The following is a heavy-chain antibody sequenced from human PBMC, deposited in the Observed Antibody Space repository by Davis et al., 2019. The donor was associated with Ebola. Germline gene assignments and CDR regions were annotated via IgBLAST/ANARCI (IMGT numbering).Heavy chain of an antibody. V-gene: IGHV3-21*01. CDR1: GFTFSSYA. Sequence: GESLKISCAASGFTFSSYAMSWVRQAPGKGLEWVSSISSSSSYIYYADSVKGRFTISRDNAKNSLYLQMNSLRAEDTAVYYCARVKMVYAIGYYGMDVWGQGTTVTVSS. J-gene: IGHJ6*02. CDR2: ISSSSSYI. D-gene: IGHD2-8*01. CDR3: ARVKMVYAIGYYGMDV.